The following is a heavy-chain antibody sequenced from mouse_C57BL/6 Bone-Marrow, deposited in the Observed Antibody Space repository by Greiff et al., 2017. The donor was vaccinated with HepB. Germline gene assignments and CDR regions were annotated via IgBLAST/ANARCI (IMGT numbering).Heavy chain of an antibody. V-gene: IGHV1-81*01. CDR1: GYTFTSYG. Sequence: QVHVKQSGAELARPGASVKLSCKASGYTFTSYGISWVKQRTGQGLEWIGEIYPRSGNTYYNEKFKGKATLTADKSSSTAYMELRSLTSEDSAVYFCARSYGSSYLYAMDYWGQGTSVTVSS. J-gene: IGHJ4*01. CDR3: ARSYGSSYLYAMDY. D-gene: IGHD1-1*01. CDR2: IYPRSGNT.